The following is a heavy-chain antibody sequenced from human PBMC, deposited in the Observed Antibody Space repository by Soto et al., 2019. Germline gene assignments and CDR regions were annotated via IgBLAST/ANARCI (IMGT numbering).Heavy chain of an antibody. Sequence: SEALSLTCTVSRGIIINYYWNWIRQPPGKGLEWIGYIYNSGSTNSNPSLKSRVTISVDTSKNQFSLKLSYVTAADTAVYYCARTNAFDIWGQGTLVT. CDR2: IYNSGST. CDR1: RGIIINYY. V-gene: IGHV4-59*01. J-gene: IGHJ3*02. CDR3: ARTNAFDI.